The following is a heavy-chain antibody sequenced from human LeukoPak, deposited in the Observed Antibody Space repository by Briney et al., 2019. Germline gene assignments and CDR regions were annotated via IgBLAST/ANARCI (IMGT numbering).Heavy chain of an antibody. CDR1: GGSFSGYY. CDR3: ASYNRWELRSFDY. CDR2: INHSGST. J-gene: IGHJ4*02. D-gene: IGHD1-26*01. Sequence: SETLSLTCAVCGGSFSGYYWSWIRQPPAKGVEWMGEINHSGSTNYNPSLKSRVTISVDTSKNQFSLKLSSVTAADTAVYYCASYNRWELRSFDYWGQGTLVTVSS. V-gene: IGHV4-34*01.